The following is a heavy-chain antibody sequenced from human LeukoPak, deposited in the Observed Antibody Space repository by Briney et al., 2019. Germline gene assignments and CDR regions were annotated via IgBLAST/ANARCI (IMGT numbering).Heavy chain of an antibody. D-gene: IGHD1-1*01. J-gene: IGHJ6*03. V-gene: IGHV1-18*01. CDR3: ARAELESGYYYYYMDV. CDR1: GYTFTSYG. Sequence: ASVKVSCKASGYTFTSYGISWVRQAPGQGLEWIGWISAYNGNTNYAQKLQGRVTMTTDTSTSTAYMELRSLRSDDTAVYYCARAELESGYYYYYMDVWGKGTTVTVSS. CDR2: ISAYNGNT.